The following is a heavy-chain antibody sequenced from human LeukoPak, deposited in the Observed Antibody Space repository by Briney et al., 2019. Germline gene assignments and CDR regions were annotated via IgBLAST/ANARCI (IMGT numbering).Heavy chain of an antibody. D-gene: IGHD6-19*01. CDR1: GFTFSSYG. Sequence: GSLRLSCAASGFTFSSYGMHWVRQAPGKGLEWVAVISYDGSNKYYADSVKGRFTISRDNSKNTLYLQMNSLRAEDTAVYYCARDYSSGWYAPGYWGQGTLVTVSS. CDR2: ISYDGSNK. CDR3: ARDYSSGWYAPGY. J-gene: IGHJ4*02. V-gene: IGHV3-30*19.